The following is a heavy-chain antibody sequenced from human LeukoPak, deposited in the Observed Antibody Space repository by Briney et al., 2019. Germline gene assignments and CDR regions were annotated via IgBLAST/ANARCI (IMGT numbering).Heavy chain of an antibody. CDR2: INPNSGGT. CDR3: ARGSVPTKYSGYDYFGSGWFDP. D-gene: IGHD5-12*01. V-gene: IGHV1-2*02. J-gene: IGHJ5*02. Sequence: GASVKVSCKASGYTFTSYYMHWVRQAPGQGLEWMGWINPNSGGTNSAQKFQGRVTMTRDTSISTAYMELSRLRSDDTAVYYCARGSVPTKYSGYDYFGSGWFDPWGQGTLVTVSS. CDR1: GYTFTSYY.